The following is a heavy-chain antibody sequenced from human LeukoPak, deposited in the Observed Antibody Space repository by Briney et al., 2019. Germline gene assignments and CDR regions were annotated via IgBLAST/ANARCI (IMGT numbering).Heavy chain of an antibody. D-gene: IGHD2-15*01. CDR3: ARGRKYCSGGSCYSGYYYYYMDV. CDR2: IFYSGST. V-gene: IGHV4-39*07. Sequence: PSETLSLTCTVSGGSISTSSYYWGWVRQPPGKGLEWIGNIFYSGSTYYSPSLKSRVTISVDTSKNQFSLKLSSVTAADTAVYYCARGRKYCSGGSCYSGYYYYYMDVWGKGTTVTVSS. J-gene: IGHJ6*03. CDR1: GGSISTSSYY.